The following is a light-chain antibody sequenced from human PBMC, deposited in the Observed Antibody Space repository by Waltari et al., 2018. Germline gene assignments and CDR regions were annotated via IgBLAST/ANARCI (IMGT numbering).Light chain of an antibody. J-gene: IGKJ4*01. Sequence: DIQMTQSPPSVSASVGDRVTITCRASQGIRSCLAWYQQKPGKAPKPLFYAASSLQGGVPSRFSGSGYGTEFTLTISSLQPEDVATYYCQEANSFPLTFGGGTKVEI. CDR2: AAS. CDR3: QEANSFPLT. V-gene: IGKV1-12*01. CDR1: QGIRSC.